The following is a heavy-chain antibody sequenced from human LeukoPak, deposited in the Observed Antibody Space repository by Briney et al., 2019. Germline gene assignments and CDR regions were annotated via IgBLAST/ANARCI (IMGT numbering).Heavy chain of an antibody. D-gene: IGHD5-12*01. J-gene: IGHJ4*02. CDR3: AKVRVDIVATDPVDY. CDR2: ISWNSGSI. V-gene: IGHV3-9*01. CDR1: GFTFDDYA. Sequence: GGSLRLSCAASGFTFDDYAMHWVRQAPGKGLEWVSGISWNSGSIGYADSVKGRFTISRDNAKNSLYLQMNSLRAEDTAVYYCAKVRVDIVATDPVDYWGQGTLVTVSS.